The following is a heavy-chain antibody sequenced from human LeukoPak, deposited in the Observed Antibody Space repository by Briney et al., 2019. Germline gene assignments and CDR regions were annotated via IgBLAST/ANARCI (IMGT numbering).Heavy chain of an antibody. J-gene: IGHJ3*02. Sequence: GESLKISCKGGGYSFTTNWIGWVRQMPGKGLEWMGIIYPGDSDTRYSPSFQGQVTMSTDKSISTAYLQWSSLKASDTAIYYCAGRRSTLDAFDIWGQGTMVTVSS. CDR1: GYSFTTNW. CDR2: IYPGDSDT. CDR3: AGRRSTLDAFDI. D-gene: IGHD3-10*01. V-gene: IGHV5-51*01.